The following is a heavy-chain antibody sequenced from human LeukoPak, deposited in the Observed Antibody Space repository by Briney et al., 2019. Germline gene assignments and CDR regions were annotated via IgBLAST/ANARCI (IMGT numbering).Heavy chain of an antibody. J-gene: IGHJ5*02. D-gene: IGHD3-22*01. V-gene: IGHV4-4*07. CDR3: ARDLGYYDSSGYPLGLDP. CDR2: IYTSGST. CDR1: GGSISSYY. Sequence: SETLSLTCTVSGGSISSYYWNWIRQPAGKGLEWIGRIYTSGSTNYNPSLKSRVTMSVDTSKNQFSLKLSSVTAADTAVYHCARDLGYYDSSGYPLGLDPWGQGTLVTVSS.